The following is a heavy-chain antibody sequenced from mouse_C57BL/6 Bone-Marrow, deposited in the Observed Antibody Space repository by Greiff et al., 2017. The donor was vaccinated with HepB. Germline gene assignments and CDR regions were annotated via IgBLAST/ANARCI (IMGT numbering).Heavy chain of an antibody. V-gene: IGHV3-6*01. Sequence: ESGPGLVKPSQSLSLTCSVTGYSITSGYYWNWIRQFPGNKLEWMGYISYDGSNNYNPSLKNRISITRDTSKNQFFLKLNSVTTEDTATYYCARERYYGLMDYWGQGTSVTVSS. J-gene: IGHJ4*01. D-gene: IGHD1-2*01. CDR2: ISYDGSN. CDR3: ARERYYGLMDY. CDR1: GYSITSGYY.